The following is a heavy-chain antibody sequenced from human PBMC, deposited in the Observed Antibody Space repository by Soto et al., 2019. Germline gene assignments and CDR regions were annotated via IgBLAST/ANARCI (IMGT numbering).Heavy chain of an antibody. Sequence: EVQVVASGGGLVQPGGSLRLSCAVSGLTFTTYNFNWVRQAPGKGLEWIAFINPGSTTRHYADSVKGRFTVSRDNAKNSLYLQMNSLTDADTAVYYCVRAWNANSYGYFYWGQGTLVTVSS. CDR1: GLTFTTYN. V-gene: IGHV3-48*02. J-gene: IGHJ4*02. D-gene: IGHD3-22*01. CDR2: INPGSTTR. CDR3: VRAWNANSYGYFY.